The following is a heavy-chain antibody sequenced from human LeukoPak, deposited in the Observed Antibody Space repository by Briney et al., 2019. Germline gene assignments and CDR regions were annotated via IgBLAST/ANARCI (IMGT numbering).Heavy chain of an antibody. J-gene: IGHJ4*02. CDR2: ISGSGGST. Sequence: GGSLRLSCAASGFTFSSYAMSWVRQAPGKGLEWVSAISGSGGSTYYADSVKGRFTISGDNSKNTLYLQMNSLRAEDTAVYYCAKDSSNRGIVGALTIDYWGQGTLVTVSS. D-gene: IGHD1-26*01. V-gene: IGHV3-23*01. CDR1: GFTFSSYA. CDR3: AKDSSNRGIVGALTIDY.